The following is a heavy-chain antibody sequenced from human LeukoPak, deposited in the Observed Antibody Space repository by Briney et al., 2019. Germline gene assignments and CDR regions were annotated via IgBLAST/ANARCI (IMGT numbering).Heavy chain of an antibody. J-gene: IGHJ6*03. V-gene: IGHV4-34*01. CDR3: ARGSDIERTHYYYMDV. D-gene: IGHD2-15*01. Sequence: SETLSLTCAVYGGSFSGYYWTWIRQPPGRGLEWIGEINHSGNTNYNPSLKNRLTISVDTSKNQFSLSLSSVTAADTAVYYCARGSDIERTHYYYMDVRGKGTTVTVSS. CDR1: GGSFSGYY. CDR2: INHSGNT.